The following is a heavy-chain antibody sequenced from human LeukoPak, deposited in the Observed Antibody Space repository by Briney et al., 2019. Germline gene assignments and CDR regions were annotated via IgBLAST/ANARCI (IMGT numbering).Heavy chain of an antibody. Sequence: GGSLRLSCAASGFTVSSNYMSWVRQAPGKGLEWVSVIYSGGSTYYADSVKGRFTISRDNSKNTLYLQMNSLRAEDTAVYSCARDSSGWNFFDYWGQGTLVTVSS. J-gene: IGHJ4*02. CDR2: IYSGGST. D-gene: IGHD6-19*01. V-gene: IGHV3-53*01. CDR1: GFTVSSNY. CDR3: ARDSSGWNFFDY.